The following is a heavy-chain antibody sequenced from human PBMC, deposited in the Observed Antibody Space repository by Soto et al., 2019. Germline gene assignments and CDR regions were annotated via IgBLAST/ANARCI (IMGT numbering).Heavy chain of an antibody. CDR1: GGTFSNYA. J-gene: IGHJ6*02. D-gene: IGHD6-19*01. V-gene: IGHV1-69*12. CDR3: ARVEAVAGLYNYHGLDV. CDR2: IVPIFGTT. Sequence: QVQLVQSGAEVKKPGSSVKVSCKVSGGTFSNYAIDWVRLAPGHGLEWMGGIVPIFGTTYYTQKFQGSATIIAVDSTTTACLEMSSLRSEDTAIYYCARVEAVAGLYNYHGLDVWGQGTAVTVSS.